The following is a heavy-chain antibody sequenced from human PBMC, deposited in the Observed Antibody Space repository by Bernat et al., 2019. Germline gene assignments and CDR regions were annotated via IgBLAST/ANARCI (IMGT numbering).Heavy chain of an antibody. V-gene: IGHV3-33*01. CDR2: IWYDGSNK. Sequence: QVQLVESGGGVVQPGRSLRLSCAASGFTFSSYGMHWVRQAPGKGLEWVAVIWYDGSNKYYADSVKGRSTISRDNSKNTLYLQMNSLRAEDTAVYYCARDVSRNNYYYYGMDVWGQGTTVTVSS. CDR3: ARDVSRNNYYYYGMDV. CDR1: GFTFSSYG. J-gene: IGHJ6*02.